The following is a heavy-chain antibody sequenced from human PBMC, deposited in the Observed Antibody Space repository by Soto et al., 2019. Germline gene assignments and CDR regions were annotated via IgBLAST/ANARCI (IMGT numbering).Heavy chain of an antibody. D-gene: IGHD3-22*01. CDR3: ARVYYYDSSGPLGY. CDR1: GYTFTGYY. V-gene: IGHV1-2*04. CDR2: INPNSGGT. Sequence: GXSVKVSCRASGYTFTGYYMHWGRQAPGQGLEWMGWINPNSGGTNYAQKFQGWVTMTRDTSISTAYMELSRLRSDDTAVYYCARVYYYDSSGPLGYWGQGTLVTVPQ. J-gene: IGHJ4*02.